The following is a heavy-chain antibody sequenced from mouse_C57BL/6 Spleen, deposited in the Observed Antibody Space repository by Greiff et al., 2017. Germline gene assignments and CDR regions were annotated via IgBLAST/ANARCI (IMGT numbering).Heavy chain of an antibody. CDR1: GYTFTDYY. CDR3: ARGGFYGSSSYYFDY. D-gene: IGHD1-1*01. Sequence: EVQLQQSGPELVKPGASVKISCKASGYTFTDYYMNWVKQSHGKSLEWIGDINPNNGGTSYNQKFKGKATLTVDKSSSTAYMELRSLTSEDSAVYYCARGGFYGSSSYYFDYWGQGTTLTVSS. CDR2: INPNNGGT. J-gene: IGHJ2*01. V-gene: IGHV1-26*01.